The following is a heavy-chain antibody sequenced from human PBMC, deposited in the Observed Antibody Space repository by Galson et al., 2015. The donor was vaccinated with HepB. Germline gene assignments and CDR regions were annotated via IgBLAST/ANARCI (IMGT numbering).Heavy chain of an antibody. J-gene: IGHJ4*02. CDR1: GFTFDDYT. Sequence: SLRLSCAASGFTFDDYTMHWVRQAPGKGLEWVSLISWDGGSTYYADSVKGRFTISRDNSKNSLYLQMNSLRTEDSALYYCAKDGAYCSSTSCYGWYFDYWGQGTLVTVSS. CDR3: AKDGAYCSSTSCYGWYFDY. D-gene: IGHD2-2*01. V-gene: IGHV3-43*01. CDR2: ISWDGGST.